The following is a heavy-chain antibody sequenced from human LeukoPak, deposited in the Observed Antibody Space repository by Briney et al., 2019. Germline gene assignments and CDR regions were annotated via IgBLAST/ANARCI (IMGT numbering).Heavy chain of an antibody. V-gene: IGHV4-34*01. CDR2: IYHSGST. CDR3: ARTRRTYYYDSSGYYSYYFDY. D-gene: IGHD3-22*01. Sequence: SETLSLTCAVYGGSFSGYYWSWIRQPPGKGLEWIGEIYHSGSTNYNPSLKSRVTISVDKSKNQFSLKLSSVTAADTAVYYCARTRRTYYYDSSGYYSYYFDYWGQGTLVTVSS. CDR1: GGSFSGYY. J-gene: IGHJ4*02.